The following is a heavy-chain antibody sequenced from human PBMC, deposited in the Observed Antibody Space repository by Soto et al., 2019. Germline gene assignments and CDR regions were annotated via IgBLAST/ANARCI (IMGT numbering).Heavy chain of an antibody. CDR3: ARGEVWFDS. D-gene: IGHD2-21*01. Sequence: PSETLSLTCTVSGGSFISYYCNWIRQPPGKGLEWIGKINYSGSTDYNPSLKSRVTISVDTSKNQFSLKLSSVTAADTAVYYCARGEVWFDSWGQGTLVTVSS. J-gene: IGHJ5*01. V-gene: IGHV4-59*01. CDR1: GGSFISYY. CDR2: INYSGST.